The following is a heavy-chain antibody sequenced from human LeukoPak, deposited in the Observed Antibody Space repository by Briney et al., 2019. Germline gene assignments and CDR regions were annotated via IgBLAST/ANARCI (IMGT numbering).Heavy chain of an antibody. Sequence: GGSLRLSCAASGFTFSSYAMSWVRQAPGKGLEWVSANSGSGGSTCYADSVKGRFTISRDNSKNTLYLQMNSLRAEDTAVYYCAKGRYGYGGVLDDYWGQGTLVTVSS. J-gene: IGHJ4*02. CDR2: NSGSGGST. CDR3: AKGRYGYGGVLDDY. V-gene: IGHV3-23*01. CDR1: GFTFSSYA. D-gene: IGHD5-18*01.